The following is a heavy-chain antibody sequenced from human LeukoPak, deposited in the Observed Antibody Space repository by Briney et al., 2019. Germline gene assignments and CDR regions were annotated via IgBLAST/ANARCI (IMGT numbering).Heavy chain of an antibody. CDR1: GGSFSGYY. CDR3: ARGGYSGYDFWFDP. V-gene: IGHV4-34*01. Sequence: RPSETLSLTCAVYGGSFSGYYWSWIRQPPGKGLEWIGDINHSGSTNYNPSLKSRVTISVDTSKNQFSLKLSSVTAADTAVYYCARGGYSGYDFWFDPWGQGTLVTVSS. J-gene: IGHJ5*02. CDR2: INHSGST. D-gene: IGHD5-12*01.